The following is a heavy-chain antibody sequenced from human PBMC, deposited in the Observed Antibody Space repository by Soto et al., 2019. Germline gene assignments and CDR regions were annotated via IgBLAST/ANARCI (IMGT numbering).Heavy chain of an antibody. V-gene: IGHV1-69*01. Sequence: QVQLVQSGAEVKKPGSSVRVSCKASGGTFGNHAISWLRQAPGQGLEWLGGIIPVLGVGDNAENFQGRVTSTADASTSTAYLELSSLRSEDTALYYCARDAGYTYGYVLDYWGQGTLVTVSS. CDR2: IIPVLGVG. CDR3: ARDAGYTYGYVLDY. D-gene: IGHD5-18*01. CDR1: GGTFGNHA. J-gene: IGHJ4*02.